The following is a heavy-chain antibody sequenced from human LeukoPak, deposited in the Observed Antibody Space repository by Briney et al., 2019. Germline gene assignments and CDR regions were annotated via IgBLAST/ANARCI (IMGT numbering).Heavy chain of an antibody. CDR3: AKRTDSSGYYYVDF. J-gene: IGHJ4*02. CDR1: GFTFSSYA. V-gene: IGHV3-23*01. D-gene: IGHD3-22*01. Sequence: GGSLRLSCAASGFTFSSYAMSWVRQAPGKGLEWVSAISGSGGSTYYADSVKGRFTISRDNSKNTLYLQMNSLRAEDTALYYCAKRTDSSGYYYVDFWGQGTLVTVSP. CDR2: ISGSGGST.